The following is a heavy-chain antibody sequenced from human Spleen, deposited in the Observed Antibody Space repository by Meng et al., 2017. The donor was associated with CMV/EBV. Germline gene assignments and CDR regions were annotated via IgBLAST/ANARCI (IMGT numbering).Heavy chain of an antibody. J-gene: IGHJ4*02. CDR1: GGSISSSNW. V-gene: IGHV4-4*02. Sequence: GELQGLGRGLVKPAGTLSLTCAVSGGSISSSNWWSWVRQPPGKGLEWIGEIYHSGSTNYNPSLKSRVTISVDKSKNQFSLKLSSVTAADTAVYYCASFPPPGKQWLVTDYWGQGTLVTVSS. CDR3: ASFPPPGKQWLVTDY. D-gene: IGHD6-19*01. CDR2: IYHSGST.